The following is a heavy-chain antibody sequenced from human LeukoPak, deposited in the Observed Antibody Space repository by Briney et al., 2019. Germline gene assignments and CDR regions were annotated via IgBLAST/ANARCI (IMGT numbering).Heavy chain of an antibody. CDR3: VRRNYYESSGTYHYWYFDL. J-gene: IGHJ2*01. Sequence: ASVKVSCKASGYTFTSYAMHWVRQAPGQRLEWMGWINAGNGYTKYSQKFQGRVTITRDTSASTAYMGLSSLRFEDTAVYYCVRRNYYESSGTYHYWYFDLWGRGTLVSVSS. CDR2: INAGNGYT. CDR1: GYTFTSYA. D-gene: IGHD3-22*01. V-gene: IGHV1-3*01.